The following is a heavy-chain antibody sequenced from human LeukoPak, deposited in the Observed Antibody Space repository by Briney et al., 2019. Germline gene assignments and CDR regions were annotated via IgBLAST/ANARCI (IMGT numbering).Heavy chain of an antibody. V-gene: IGHV3-7*01. Sequence: GGSLRLSCAASGFTFSSYWMSWVRQAPGKGLEWVAIMKEDGSEKYNVDSVKGRLTISRDNAKNSLFLQMNSLRAEDTAVYYCASGSGWVFDYWGQGTLVTVSS. CDR1: GFTFSSYW. J-gene: IGHJ4*02. CDR3: ASGSGWVFDY. CDR2: MKEDGSEK. D-gene: IGHD6-19*01.